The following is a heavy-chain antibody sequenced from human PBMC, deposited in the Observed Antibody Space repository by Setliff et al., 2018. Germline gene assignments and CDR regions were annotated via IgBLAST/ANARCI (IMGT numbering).Heavy chain of an antibody. CDR3: ARDVAAASGTYYYYYYYMDV. Sequence: ASVKVSCKASGGTFNNYAISWVRQAPGQGLEWMGWINADNGNTKYSQKFQGRVTITRDTSASTAYMELSSLRSEDTAVYYCARDVAAASGTYYYYYYYMDVWGKGTTVTVSS. CDR1: GGTFNNYA. CDR2: INADNGNT. V-gene: IGHV1-3*01. D-gene: IGHD6-13*01. J-gene: IGHJ6*03.